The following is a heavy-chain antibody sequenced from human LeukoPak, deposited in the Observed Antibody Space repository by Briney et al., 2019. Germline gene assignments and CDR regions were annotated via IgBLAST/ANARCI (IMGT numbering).Heavy chain of an antibody. Sequence: GASVKVSCKASGYTFTSYAMHWVRQAPGQRLEWMGWINAGNGNTKYSQKFQGRVTITRDTSASTAYMELSSLRSDDTAVYYCARGRRGAAAANWFDPWGQGTLVTVSS. CDR2: INAGNGNT. J-gene: IGHJ5*02. CDR1: GYTFTSYA. CDR3: ARGRRGAAAANWFDP. D-gene: IGHD6-13*01. V-gene: IGHV1-3*01.